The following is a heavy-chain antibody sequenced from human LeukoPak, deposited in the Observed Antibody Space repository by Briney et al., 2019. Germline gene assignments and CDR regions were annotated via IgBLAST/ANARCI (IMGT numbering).Heavy chain of an antibody. Sequence: SETLSLTCAVSGYSISSGYYWGWIRQPPGKGLEWIGSIYYSGSTYYNPSLKSRVTISVDTSKNQFSLKLSSVTAADTAVYYCARHLKIRIAVAGTGSAFDIWGQGTMVTVSS. D-gene: IGHD6-19*01. J-gene: IGHJ3*02. CDR2: IYYSGST. CDR3: ARHLKIRIAVAGTGSAFDI. V-gene: IGHV4-38-2*01. CDR1: GYSISSGYY.